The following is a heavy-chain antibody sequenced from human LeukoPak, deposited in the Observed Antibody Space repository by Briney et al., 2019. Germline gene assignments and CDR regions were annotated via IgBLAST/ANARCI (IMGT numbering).Heavy chain of an antibody. V-gene: IGHV3-30*18. CDR2: ISYDGSNK. CDR3: AKYIYAEKGYYFGSGTNWFDP. Sequence: GGSLRLSCAASGFTFSSYGMHWVRQAPGKGLEWVAVISYDGSNKYYADSVKGRFTISRDNSKNTLYLQMNSLRAEDTAVYYCAKYIYAEKGYYFGSGTNWFDPWGQGTLVTVSS. CDR1: GFTFSSYG. J-gene: IGHJ5*02. D-gene: IGHD3-10*01.